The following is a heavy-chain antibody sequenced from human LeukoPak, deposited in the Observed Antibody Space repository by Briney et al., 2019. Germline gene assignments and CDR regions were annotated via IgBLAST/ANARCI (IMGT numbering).Heavy chain of an antibody. D-gene: IGHD2-15*01. J-gene: IGHJ2*01. Sequence: GGSLRLSCEVSGFTFSTYGITWVRQAPGKGLEWVSAISGRADLTFYADSVKGRFTVSRDNSKNTLYLQMNSLKTEDTAVYYCTTHRYCTGGSCYSNWYFDLWGRGTLVTVSS. CDR2: ISGRADLT. CDR3: TTHRYCTGGSCYSNWYFDL. CDR1: GFTFSTYG. V-gene: IGHV3-23*01.